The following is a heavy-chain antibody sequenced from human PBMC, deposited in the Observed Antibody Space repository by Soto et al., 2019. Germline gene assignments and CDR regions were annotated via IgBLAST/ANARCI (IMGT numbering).Heavy chain of an antibody. Sequence: SETLSLTCTVSGGSISSNSYYWVWLRQPPGKGLEWIGSIYYSGSTYYNPSLKSRVTISVDTSKNQFSLKLSSVTAADTAVYYCARHETVTTTSYNWFDPWGQGTLVT. CDR3: ARHETVTTTSYNWFDP. D-gene: IGHD4-17*01. CDR1: GGSISSNSYY. V-gene: IGHV4-39*01. CDR2: IYYSGST. J-gene: IGHJ5*02.